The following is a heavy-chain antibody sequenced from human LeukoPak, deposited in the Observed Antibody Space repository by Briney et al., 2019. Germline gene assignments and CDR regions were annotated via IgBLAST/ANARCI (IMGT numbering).Heavy chain of an antibody. V-gene: IGHV3-23*01. CDR2: ISGSGGST. CDR1: GLTVSSYA. Sequence: GSLPLSCAASGLTVSSYAMSWGRPATGKGLEWVSAISGSGGSTYYADSVKGRFTIPRDNSKNTLYLQMNSLRAEDTAVYYCARGREVPAAIEYYFDYWGQGTLVTVSS. D-gene: IGHD2-2*01. J-gene: IGHJ4*02. CDR3: ARGREVPAAIEYYFDY.